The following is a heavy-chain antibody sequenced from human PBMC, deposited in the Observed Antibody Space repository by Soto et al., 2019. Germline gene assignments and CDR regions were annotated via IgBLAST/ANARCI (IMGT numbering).Heavy chain of an antibody. D-gene: IGHD3-10*01. CDR1: GYPFTSYG. Sequence: ASVKVSCKASGYPFTSYGISWVRQAPGQGLEWMGWISAYNGNTNYAQKLQGRVTMTTDTSTSTAYMELRSLRSDDTAVYYCARADYGSGSYYYYYYMDVWGKGTTVTVSS. CDR2: ISAYNGNT. J-gene: IGHJ6*03. V-gene: IGHV1-18*01. CDR3: ARADYGSGSYYYYYYMDV.